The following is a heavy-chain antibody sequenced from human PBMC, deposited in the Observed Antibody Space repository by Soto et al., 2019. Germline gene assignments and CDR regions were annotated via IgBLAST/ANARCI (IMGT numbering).Heavy chain of an antibody. CDR2: INSDGSST. J-gene: IGHJ3*02. CDR3: ARESGVGAIYGAALDI. CDR1: GFTFSSYW. D-gene: IGHD1-26*01. Sequence: PGGSLRLSCAASGFTFSSYWMHWVRQAPGKGLVWVSRINSDGSSTSYADSVKGRFTISRDNAKNTLYLQMNSLRGEDTAVYYCARESGVGAIYGAALDIWGQGTMVTVSS. V-gene: IGHV3-74*01.